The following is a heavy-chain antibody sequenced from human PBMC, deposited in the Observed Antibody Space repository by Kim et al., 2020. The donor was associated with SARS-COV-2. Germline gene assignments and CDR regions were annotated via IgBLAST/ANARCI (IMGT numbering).Heavy chain of an antibody. Sequence: AQKFQGRVTMTRDTSISTAYMELSRLRSDDTAVYYCASSGSSLPGAFDYWGQGTLVTVSS. CDR3: ASSGSSLPGAFDY. D-gene: IGHD6-13*01. J-gene: IGHJ4*02. V-gene: IGHV1-2*02.